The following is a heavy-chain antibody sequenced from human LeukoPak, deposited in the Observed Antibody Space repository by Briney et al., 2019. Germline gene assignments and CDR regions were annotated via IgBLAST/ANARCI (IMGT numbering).Heavy chain of an antibody. V-gene: IGHV3-30*02. D-gene: IGHD2-15*01. CDR2: IRYDGSNK. CDR3: AKSTSGAQLSLDY. J-gene: IGHJ4*02. Sequence: PGGSLRLSCAASGFTFSSYGMHWVRQAPGKGLEWVAFIRYDGSNKYYADSVKGRFTISRDNSKNTLYLQMNSLRAEDAAVYYCAKSTSGAQLSLDYWGQGTLVTVSS. CDR1: GFTFSSYG.